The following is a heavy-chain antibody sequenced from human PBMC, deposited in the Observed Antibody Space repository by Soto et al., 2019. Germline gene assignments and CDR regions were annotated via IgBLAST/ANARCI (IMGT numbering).Heavy chain of an antibody. Sequence: QVQLVQSGAEVKKPGASVKVSCKASGYTFTSYDINWVRQATGQGLEWMGWMNPNSGNTGYAQKFQGRVTMTRNTSISTSYMELSSLRSEDTAVYYCARGLGDYDILTGYPYYYYDMDVWGKGTTVTVAS. CDR3: ARGLGDYDILTGYPYYYYDMDV. CDR2: MNPNSGNT. CDR1: GYTFTSYD. D-gene: IGHD3-9*01. J-gene: IGHJ6*03. V-gene: IGHV1-8*01.